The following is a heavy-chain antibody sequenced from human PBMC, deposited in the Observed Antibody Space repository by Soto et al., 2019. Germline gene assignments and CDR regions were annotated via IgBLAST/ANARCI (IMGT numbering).Heavy chain of an antibody. V-gene: IGHV4-31*03. J-gene: IGHJ5*02. CDR1: GVSLISGGYY. CDR3: ARASWNYAWFDP. CDR2: IYYSGTT. D-gene: IGHD1-7*01. Sequence: SETLSLTCTVSGVSLISGGYYWSWIRQHPGKGLEWIGYIYYSGTTYYNPSLKSRVTISVDRSKNQFSLKLSSVTAADTAVYYCARASWNYAWFDPWGQGTLVTVSS.